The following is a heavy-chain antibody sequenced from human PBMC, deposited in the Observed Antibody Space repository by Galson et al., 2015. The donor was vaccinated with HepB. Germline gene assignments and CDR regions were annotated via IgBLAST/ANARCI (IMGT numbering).Heavy chain of an antibody. Sequence: FLRLSCAASGFTFSDFDIHWVRQPTGKGLEWISAIGTIGDTNYPDSVKGRFTISRENAKNSVYLQMNSLRAGDTAVYYCARGRHRNYYDSSGYYMYWGQGTVVTVSS. CDR1: GFTFSDFD. V-gene: IGHV3-13*01. CDR2: IGTIGDT. D-gene: IGHD3-22*01. J-gene: IGHJ4*02. CDR3: ARGRHRNYYDSSGYYMY.